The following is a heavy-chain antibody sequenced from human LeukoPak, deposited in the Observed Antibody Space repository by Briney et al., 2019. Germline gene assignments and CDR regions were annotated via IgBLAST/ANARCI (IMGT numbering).Heavy chain of an antibody. V-gene: IGHV5-51*01. CDR1: GYTFTNYW. D-gene: IGHD6-19*01. CDR3: ARHRSEGASGWPRRIDS. CDR2: IYPGDSDT. Sequence: GESLKISCKGSGYTFTNYWIGWVRQMPGKGLEWMGIIYPGDSDTRYSPSFQDHVTISADKSASTAYLQWSSLETSDSAMYYCARHRSEGASGWPRRIDSWGQGTLVTVSS. J-gene: IGHJ4*02.